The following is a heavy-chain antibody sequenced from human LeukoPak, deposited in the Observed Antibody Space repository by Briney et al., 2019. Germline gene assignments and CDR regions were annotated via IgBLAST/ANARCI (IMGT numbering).Heavy chain of an antibody. CDR2: FHYSGST. V-gene: IGHV4-39*01. CDR3: ARPDDGAFDF. Sequence: SETLSLTCSVSGDSISSDIYYWGWIRQPPGKGLEWVGSFHYSGSTYYNPSLKSRVTVSLDTSKSHFSLKLTSVTAADTAVYYCARPDDGAFDFWGQGTMVTVST. D-gene: IGHD5-24*01. J-gene: IGHJ3*01. CDR1: GDSISSDIYY.